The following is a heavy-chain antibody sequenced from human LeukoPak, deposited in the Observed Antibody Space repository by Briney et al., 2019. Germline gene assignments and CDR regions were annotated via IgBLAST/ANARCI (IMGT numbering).Heavy chain of an antibody. D-gene: IGHD3-22*01. Sequence: ASVKVSCKASGYTFTNYFIYWVRQAPGQGLEWMGIINPSSGSTSYPQKFQGRVTMTRDTSTSTVYMELSSLRSEDTAVYYCARAYYFDTSGYYPGGDYWGQGTVVTVSS. J-gene: IGHJ4*02. CDR2: INPSSGST. CDR3: ARAYYFDTSGYYPGGDY. V-gene: IGHV1-46*01. CDR1: GYTFTNYF.